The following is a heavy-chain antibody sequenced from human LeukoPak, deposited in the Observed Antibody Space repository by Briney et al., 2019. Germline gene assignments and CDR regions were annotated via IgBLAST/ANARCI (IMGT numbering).Heavy chain of an antibody. CDR1: GSTFSDYY. J-gene: IGHJ4*02. Sequence: GGSLRLSCAASGSTFSDYYMSWIRQAPGKGLEWVSYISSSGSTIYYADSVKGRFTISRDNAKNSLYLQMNSLRAEDTAVYYCARVGIAVAGTYQPHYFDYWGQGTLVTVSS. CDR2: ISSSGSTI. V-gene: IGHV3-11*04. D-gene: IGHD6-19*01. CDR3: ARVGIAVAGTYQPHYFDY.